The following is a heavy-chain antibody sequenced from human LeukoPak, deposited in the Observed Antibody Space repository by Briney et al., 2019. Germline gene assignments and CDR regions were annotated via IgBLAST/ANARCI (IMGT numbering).Heavy chain of an antibody. V-gene: IGHV7-4-1*02. J-gene: IGHJ3*02. CDR1: GYTFTSYA. D-gene: IGHD6-13*01. CDR3: ARFGSSWYSDAFDI. CDR2: INTNTGNP. Sequence: GASVKVSCKASGYTFTSYAMNWVRQAPGQGLEWMGWINTNTGNPTYAQGFTGRFVFSLDTSVSTAYLQISSLKAEDTAVYYCARFGSSWYSDAFDIWGQGTMVTVSS.